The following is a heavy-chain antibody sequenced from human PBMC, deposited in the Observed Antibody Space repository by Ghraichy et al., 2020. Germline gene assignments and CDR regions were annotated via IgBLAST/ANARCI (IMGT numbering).Heavy chain of an antibody. Sequence: PRGRGRGWIGEIDRSGSTNYNPSLKSRVTISVDTSKNQFSLKLSSVTAADTAVYYCARGGYCSGGSCYSGSSWFDPWGQGTLVTVSS. D-gene: IGHD2-15*01. V-gene: IGHV4-34*01. CDR2: IDRSGST. CDR3: ARGGYCSGGSCYSGSSWFDP. J-gene: IGHJ5*02.